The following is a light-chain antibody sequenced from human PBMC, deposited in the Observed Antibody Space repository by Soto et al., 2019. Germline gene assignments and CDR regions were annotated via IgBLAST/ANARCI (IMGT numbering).Light chain of an antibody. CDR3: KHRDSYST. Sequence: DIQLTQSPSFLSASVGDRVTITCRASQGISSYLAWYQQKPGKAPKLLIYAASTLQSGVPSRFSGSGSGTEFTLTISRLQPKDFATYYCKHRDSYSTFGQGTRLEIK. J-gene: IGKJ5*01. V-gene: IGKV1-9*01. CDR1: QGISSY. CDR2: AAS.